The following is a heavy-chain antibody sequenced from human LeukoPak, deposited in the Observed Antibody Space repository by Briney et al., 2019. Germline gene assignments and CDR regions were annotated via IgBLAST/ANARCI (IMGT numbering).Heavy chain of an antibody. CDR3: ARDPSNTSGWSPYFDY. D-gene: IGHD6-13*01. Sequence: ASVKVSCKASGYTYTNHGITWVRQAPGQGLEWMGWISAYNRDTKYAQNFQGRVTFITESSTSTAYMGLRSLRSDDTAVYYCARDPSNTSGWSPYFDYWGQGTLVTVSA. CDR1: GYTYTNHG. V-gene: IGHV1-18*04. J-gene: IGHJ4*02. CDR2: ISAYNRDT.